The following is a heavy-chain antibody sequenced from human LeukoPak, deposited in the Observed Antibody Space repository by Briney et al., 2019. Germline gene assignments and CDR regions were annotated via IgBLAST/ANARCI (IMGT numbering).Heavy chain of an antibody. D-gene: IGHD6-13*01. CDR1: GFTFSSYS. CDR2: ISSSSSTI. Sequence: GGSLRLSCAASGFTFSSYSMNWVRQAPGKGLQWVSYISSSSSTIYNADSVKGRFTISRDNAKNTLYLQMNSLRAEDTAIYYCAKDGFVPPPHISSSGRPYYFDYWGQGTLVTVSS. V-gene: IGHV3-48*01. J-gene: IGHJ4*02. CDR3: AKDGFVPPPHISSSGRPYYFDY.